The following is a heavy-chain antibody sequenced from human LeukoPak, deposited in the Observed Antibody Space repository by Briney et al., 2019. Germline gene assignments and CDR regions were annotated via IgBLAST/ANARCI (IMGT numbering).Heavy chain of an antibody. J-gene: IGHJ4*02. Sequence: PSETLSLTCAVYGGSFSGYYWSWIRQPPGKGLEWIGEINHSGSTNYNPSLKSRVTISVDTSKNQFSLKLSSVTAAGTAVYYCARTHFPRGYFDYWGQGTLVTVSS. V-gene: IGHV4-34*01. CDR3: ARTHFPRGYFDY. CDR2: INHSGST. CDR1: GGSFSGYY.